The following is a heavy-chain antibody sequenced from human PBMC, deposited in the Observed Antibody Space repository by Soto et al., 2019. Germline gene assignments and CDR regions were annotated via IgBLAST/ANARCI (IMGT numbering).Heavy chain of an antibody. CDR3: VKETFFSASWALGS. CDR1: GFSFDKYS. J-gene: IGHJ4*02. V-gene: IGHV3-9*01. CDR2: FGLISDSI. D-gene: IGHD2-2*01. Sequence: PGGSLRLPVTASGFSFDKYSTPGVGQFPGKGLEWLAYFGLISDSIGYAGSAKGRFTISRDNAKNSLYLKMNSLRVEDTALYYCVKETFFSASWALGSWGQGTLVTVSS.